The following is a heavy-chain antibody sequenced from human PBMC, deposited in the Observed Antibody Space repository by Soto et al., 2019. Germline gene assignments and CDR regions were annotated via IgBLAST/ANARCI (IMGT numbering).Heavy chain of an antibody. CDR3: TSGSFGEADY. CDR1: GYSFTSYW. D-gene: IGHD3-10*01. V-gene: IGHV5-10-1*01. J-gene: IGHJ4*02. Sequence: PGESLKISCKGSGYSFTSYWISWVRQMPGKGLEWMGRIDPSDSYTNYSPSFQGHVTISADKSISTAYLQWSSLKASDTAMYYCTSGSFGEADYWGQGTLVTVSS. CDR2: IDPSDSYT.